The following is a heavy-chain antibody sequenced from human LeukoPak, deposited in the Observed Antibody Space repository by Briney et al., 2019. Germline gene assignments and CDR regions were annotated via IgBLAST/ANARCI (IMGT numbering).Heavy chain of an antibody. Sequence: GGSLRLSCAASGFTFSSYAMSCVRQSPGKALEWVSAISGSGGSTYYADSVKGRFTISRDNSKNTLYLQMNSLRAEDTAVYYCANSGLDSGDCLVDYWGQGTLVTVSS. CDR3: ANSGLDSGDCLVDY. CDR1: GFTFSSYA. D-gene: IGHD2-21*01. CDR2: ISGSGGST. V-gene: IGHV3-23*01. J-gene: IGHJ4*02.